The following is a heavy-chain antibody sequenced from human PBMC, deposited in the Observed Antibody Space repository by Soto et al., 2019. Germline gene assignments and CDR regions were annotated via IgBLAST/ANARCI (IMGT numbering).Heavy chain of an antibody. V-gene: IGHV3-23*01. CDR3: ARGSNGEHDC. CDR2: ISGLYSGT. J-gene: IGHJ4*02. D-gene: IGHD4-17*01. Sequence: EVQLLESGGGLVQPGGSLRLSCAASGFTFNTYAMSWVRQAPGQGLEWVSAISGLYSGTYYAESVKGRFTISRDNSRNTLYLQMNSLRAEDTAVYYCARGSNGEHDCWGQGTLVTVSS. CDR1: GFTFNTYA.